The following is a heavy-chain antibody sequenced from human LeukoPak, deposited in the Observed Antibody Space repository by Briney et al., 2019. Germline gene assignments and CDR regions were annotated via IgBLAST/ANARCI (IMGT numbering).Heavy chain of an antibody. J-gene: IGHJ4*02. CDR3: AKARGFAEFDY. CDR1: GVTFSGHG. Sequence: GGSLRLSCAASGVTFSGHGMRWVRQAPGKGLEWVAAVSGSGDTTYYADSVKGRFTISRDNSKNTLYLQMNSLRAEDTALYFCAKARGFAEFDYWGQGTLVTVSS. D-gene: IGHD3-10*01. V-gene: IGHV3-23*01. CDR2: VSGSGDTT.